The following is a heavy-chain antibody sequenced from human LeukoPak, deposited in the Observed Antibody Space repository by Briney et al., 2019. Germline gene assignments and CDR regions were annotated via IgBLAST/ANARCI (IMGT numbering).Heavy chain of an antibody. CDR3: ARERLGLIRYFDWLLDV. CDR2: ISYDGSNK. J-gene: IGHJ6*04. CDR1: GFTFSSYG. V-gene: IGHV3-30*03. D-gene: IGHD3-9*01. Sequence: GGSLRLSCAASGFTFSSYGVHWVRQAPGKGLEWVAVISYDGSNKYYADSVKGRFTTSRDNSKNTLYLQMNSLRAEDTAVYYCARERLGLIRYFDWLLDVWGKGTTVTVSS.